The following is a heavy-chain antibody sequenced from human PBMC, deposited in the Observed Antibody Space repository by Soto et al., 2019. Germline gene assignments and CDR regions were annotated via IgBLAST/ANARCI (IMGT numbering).Heavy chain of an antibody. Sequence: SESLSLACPVSGCSISTYWWSWIRQPPRKGLEWIGYIYYSGSTNYNPSLKSRVTISVDTSKNQFSLKLTSVTAADTAVYYCARSRGSTRSFDYWGQGTLVTVSS. CDR1: GCSISTYW. J-gene: IGHJ4*02. CDR3: ARSRGSTRSFDY. CDR2: IYYSGST. D-gene: IGHD2-15*01. V-gene: IGHV4-59*01.